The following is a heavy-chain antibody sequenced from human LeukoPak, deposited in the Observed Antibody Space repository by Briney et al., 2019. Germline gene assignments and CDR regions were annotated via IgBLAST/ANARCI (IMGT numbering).Heavy chain of an antibody. Sequence: GASVQVSCKASGYTLTSYYMHWVGQAPGQGLEGMGIINLSGGSTSYAQKLQGRVTMTRDTSTSTVYMELSSLRSEDTAVYYCARRALSSRVSDYWGQGTLVTVSS. CDR2: INLSGGST. CDR1: GYTLTSYY. CDR3: ARRALSSRVSDY. D-gene: IGHD6-13*01. J-gene: IGHJ4*02. V-gene: IGHV1-46*01.